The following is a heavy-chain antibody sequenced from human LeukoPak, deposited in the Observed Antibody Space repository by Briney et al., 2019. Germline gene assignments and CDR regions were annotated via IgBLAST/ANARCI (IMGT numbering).Heavy chain of an antibody. D-gene: IGHD3-16*01. V-gene: IGHV4-39*07. CDR1: GGSVTSGTYH. CDR3: ARDHYYDGRGRFDP. J-gene: IGHJ5*02. CDR2: VYFDGGT. Sequence: KASGTLSLTCSVSGGSVTSGTYHWGWIRQPPGKGLEWIGSVYFDGGTHYKPSLQSRVTISVDTSKNQFSLRLSSVTAADTALYYCARDHYYDGRGRFDPWGQGTLVTVSS.